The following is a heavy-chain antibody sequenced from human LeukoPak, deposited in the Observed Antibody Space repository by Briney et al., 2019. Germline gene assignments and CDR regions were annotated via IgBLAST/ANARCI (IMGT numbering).Heavy chain of an antibody. D-gene: IGHD1-7*01. J-gene: IGHJ3*02. CDR3: AKDVTGTGAFDI. Sequence: GGSLRLSCAASGFTFDDYAMHWVRQAPGKGLEWVSGISWNSGTIGYADSVKGRFTISRDNAKNSLYLQMHSLRAEDTAFYFCAKDVTGTGAFDIWAKGQWLASLQ. CDR1: GFTFDDYA. V-gene: IGHV3-9*01. CDR2: ISWNSGTI.